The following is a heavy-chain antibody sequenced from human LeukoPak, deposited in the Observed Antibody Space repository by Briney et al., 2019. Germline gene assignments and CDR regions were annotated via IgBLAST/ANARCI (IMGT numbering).Heavy chain of an antibody. D-gene: IGHD6-19*01. J-gene: IGHJ6*02. V-gene: IGHV3-23*01. CDR2: ISGSGGST. CDR1: GLTFSSYA. Sequence: GGSLRLSCAASGLTFSSYAMSWVRQAPGKGLEWVSAISGSGGSTYYADSVKGRFTISRDNSKNTLYLQMNSLRAEDTAVYYCAKDHRDQGWYGYYGMDVWGQGTTVTVSS. CDR3: AKDHRDQGWYGYYGMDV.